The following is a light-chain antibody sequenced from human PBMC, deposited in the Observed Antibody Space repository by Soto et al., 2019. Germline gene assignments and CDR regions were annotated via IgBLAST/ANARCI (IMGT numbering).Light chain of an antibody. J-gene: IGLJ1*01. CDR3: QSYDSSLSGYV. Sequence: QSVLTQPPSVSGAPGQRVTISCTGSSSNFGAGYDVHWYQQLPGTAPKLLMYGNSNRPSGVPDRFSGSKSGTSASLAITGLQAEDEADYYCQSYDSSLSGYVFGAGTKVTVL. CDR1: SSNFGAGYD. V-gene: IGLV1-40*01. CDR2: GNS.